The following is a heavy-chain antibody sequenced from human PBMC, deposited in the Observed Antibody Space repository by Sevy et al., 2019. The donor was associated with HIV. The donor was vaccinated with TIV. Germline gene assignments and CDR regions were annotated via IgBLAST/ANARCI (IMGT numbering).Heavy chain of an antibody. CDR1: GFDFNHHW. J-gene: IGHJ4*02. Sequence: GESLKISCAASGFDFNHHWMSWVRQAPQKGLEWVANIKQDGSETYYVDSLEGRFTISRDNDKNSLSLQINDLRAEDTAVYYCARLPTGLQSFNYLLSTYFDSWGQGTLVTVSS. V-gene: IGHV3-7*01. CDR3: ARLPTGLQSFNYLLSTYFDS. D-gene: IGHD3-9*01. CDR2: IKQDGSET.